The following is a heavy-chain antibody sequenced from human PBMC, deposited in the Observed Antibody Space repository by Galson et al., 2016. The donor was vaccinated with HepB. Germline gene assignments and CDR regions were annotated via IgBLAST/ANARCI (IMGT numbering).Heavy chain of an antibody. CDR1: GFTFNDYS. D-gene: IGHD6-13*01. V-gene: IGHV3-30-3*01. J-gene: IGHJ3*02. CDR3: ARDESKSAYSSSWYSKRGALDI. CDR2: ISYDGGDK. Sequence: SLRLSCAASGFTFNDYSLHWVRQAPGRGLEWVAVISYDGGDKYYADSVRGRFTISRENSKNILCLQMNSLRPEDTAVYYCARDESKSAYSSSWYSKRGALDIWGQGTMVSVSS.